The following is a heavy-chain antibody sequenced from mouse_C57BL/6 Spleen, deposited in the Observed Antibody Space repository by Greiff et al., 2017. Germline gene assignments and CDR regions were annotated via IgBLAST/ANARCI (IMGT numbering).Heavy chain of an antibody. J-gene: IGHJ2*01. CDR2: IDPSDSYT. CDR1: GYTFTSYW. V-gene: IGHV1-69*01. Sequence: QVQLQQPGAELVMPGASVKLSCKASGYTFTSYWMHWVKPRPGQGLEWIGEIDPSDSYTNYNQKFKGKSTLTVDKSSSTAYMQLSSLTSEDSAVYYCARGGDGYAEVDYWGQGTTLTVSS. CDR3: ARGGDGYAEVDY. D-gene: IGHD2-3*01.